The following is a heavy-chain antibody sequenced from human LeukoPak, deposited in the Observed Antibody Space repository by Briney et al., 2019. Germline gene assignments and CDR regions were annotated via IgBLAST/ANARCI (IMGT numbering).Heavy chain of an antibody. V-gene: IGHV3-43*02. CDR1: GFTFSTFN. CDR2: ISGVGDRT. D-gene: IGHD5-12*01. CDR3: AKDRGYEVVFDP. J-gene: IGHJ5*02. Sequence: GGSLRLSCAASGFTFSTFNMHWVRQAPGKGLEWVCLISGVGDRTSCADSVKGRFTISRDNDKNSLYLQMNSLRIEDTALYYCAKDRGYEVVFDPWGQGTRVAVSS.